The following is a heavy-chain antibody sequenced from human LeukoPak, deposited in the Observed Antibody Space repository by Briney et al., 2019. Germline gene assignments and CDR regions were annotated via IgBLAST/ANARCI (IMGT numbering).Heavy chain of an antibody. CDR1: GFTFSDYY. CDR2: IKQDGSEK. V-gene: IGHV3-7*03. CDR3: ARGQTTVTN. D-gene: IGHD4-17*01. Sequence: GGSLRLSCAASGFTFSDYYMNWIRQAPGKGLEWVANIKQDGSEKYYLDSVKGRFTISRDNAKNSLYLQMNSLRAEDTAVYYCARGQTTVTNWGQGTLVTVSS. J-gene: IGHJ4*02.